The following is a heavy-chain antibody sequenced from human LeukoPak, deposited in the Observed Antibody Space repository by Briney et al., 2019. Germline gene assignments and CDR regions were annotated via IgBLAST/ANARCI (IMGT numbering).Heavy chain of an antibody. V-gene: IGHV4-34*01. Sequence: SETLSLTCAVYGGSFSGYYWSWIRQPPGKGLEWIGEINHSGSTNYNPSLKSRVTISVDTSKNQFSLKLSSVTAADTAVYYCARGLRSMYSWGQGTLVTVSS. CDR1: GGSFSGYY. CDR2: INHSGST. CDR3: ARGLRSMYS. J-gene: IGHJ4*02. D-gene: IGHD4-11*01.